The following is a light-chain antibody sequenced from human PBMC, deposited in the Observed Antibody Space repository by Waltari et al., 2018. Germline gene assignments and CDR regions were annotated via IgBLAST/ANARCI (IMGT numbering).Light chain of an antibody. J-gene: IGKJ2*01. Sequence: EIVMTQSPVILSVSPGERATLSCRASQSISSNLAWYQQKLGQAPRLLIYGASTRSTGIPARFSGSGSGTEFTLTISSLQSEDFAVDYCQQYNNWPVYTFGQGTKLEIK. V-gene: IGKV3-15*01. CDR3: QQYNNWPVYT. CDR1: QSISSN. CDR2: GAS.